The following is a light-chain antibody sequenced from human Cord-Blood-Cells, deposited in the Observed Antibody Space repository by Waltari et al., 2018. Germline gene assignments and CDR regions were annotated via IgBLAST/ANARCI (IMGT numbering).Light chain of an antibody. CDR1: QGISSY. CDR3: QQLNSYPFT. Sequence: DIQLTQSPSFLSASVGDRVTITCRASQGISSYLAWYQQKPGKAPKLLIYAASTLQSGVPARFSGSGSGTEFTRTISRLQPEDFATYYCQQLNSYPFTVGPGTKVDIK. V-gene: IGKV1-9*01. CDR2: AAS. J-gene: IGKJ3*01.